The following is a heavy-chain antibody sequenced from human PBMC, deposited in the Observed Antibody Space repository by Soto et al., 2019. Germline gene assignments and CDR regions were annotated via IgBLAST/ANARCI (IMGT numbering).Heavy chain of an antibody. CDR2: IYHSGST. Sequence: SETLSLTCAVSGGSISSGGYSWSWIRQPPGKGLEWIGYIYHSGSTYYNPSLKSRVTISVDRSKNQFSLKLSSVTAADTAVYYCARGCSGGSCPPHYWGQGTLVTVSS. D-gene: IGHD2-15*01. J-gene: IGHJ4*02. V-gene: IGHV4-30-2*01. CDR3: ARGCSGGSCPPHY. CDR1: GGSISSGGYS.